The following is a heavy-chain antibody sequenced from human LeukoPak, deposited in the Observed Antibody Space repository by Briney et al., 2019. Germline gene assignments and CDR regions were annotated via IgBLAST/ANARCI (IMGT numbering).Heavy chain of an antibody. CDR2: IKQDGSEK. D-gene: IGHD3-3*01. Sequence: PGGSLRLPCAASGFTVSSNYMSWVRQAPGKGLEWVANIKQDGSEKYYVDSVKGRFTISRDNAKNSLYLQMNSLRAEDTAVYYCARDYDFWSGYYMGYWGQGTLVTVSS. CDR1: GFTVSSNY. V-gene: IGHV3-7*01. CDR3: ARDYDFWSGYYMGY. J-gene: IGHJ4*02.